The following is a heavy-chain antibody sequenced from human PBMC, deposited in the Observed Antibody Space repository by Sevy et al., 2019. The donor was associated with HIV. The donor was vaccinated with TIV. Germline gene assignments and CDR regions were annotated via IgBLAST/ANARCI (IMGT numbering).Heavy chain of an antibody. J-gene: IGHJ6*03. CDR3: ARTEGGGSSTSYYYYYYMDV. CDR1: GGSISSYY. D-gene: IGHD2-2*01. Sequence: SETLSLTCTVSGGSISSYYWSWIRQPPGKGLEWIGYIYYSGSTNYNPSLKSRVTISVDTSKNQFSLNLSSVTAADTAVYYCARTEGGGSSTSYYYYYYMDVWGKGTTVTVSS. V-gene: IGHV4-59*08. CDR2: IYYSGST.